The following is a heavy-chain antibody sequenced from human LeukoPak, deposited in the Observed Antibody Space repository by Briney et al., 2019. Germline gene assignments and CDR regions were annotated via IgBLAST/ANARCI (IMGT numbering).Heavy chain of an antibody. CDR2: INPNGGDT. CDR1: GYNFPAYF. Sequence: ASVKVSCKAAGYNFPAYFIHWVRQAPGQGLEWMGRINPNGGDTKYAQKFQGRVTMAGDTSISTAYMELSSLISDDTAVYYRARVGFTTSWSNFDYWGQGTLVTVSS. D-gene: IGHD2-2*01. V-gene: IGHV1-2*06. CDR3: ARVGFTTSWSNFDY. J-gene: IGHJ4*02.